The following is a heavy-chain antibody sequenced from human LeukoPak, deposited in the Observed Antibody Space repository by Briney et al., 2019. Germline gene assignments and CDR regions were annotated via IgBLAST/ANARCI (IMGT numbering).Heavy chain of an antibody. D-gene: IGHD2-2*01. V-gene: IGHV4-59*12. J-gene: IGHJ4*02. CDR3: AREKVVVVPAAIRYFDY. Sequence: SETLSLTCTVSGGSISSYYWSWIRQPPGKGLEWIGYIYYSGSTNYNPSLKSRVTMSVDTSKNQFSLKLSSVTAADTAVYYCAREKVVVVPAAIRYFDYWGQGTLVTVSS. CDR1: GGSISSYY. CDR2: IYYSGST.